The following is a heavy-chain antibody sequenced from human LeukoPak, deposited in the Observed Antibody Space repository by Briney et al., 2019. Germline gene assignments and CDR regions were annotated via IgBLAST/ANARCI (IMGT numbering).Heavy chain of an antibody. CDR2: ISWNSGSI. CDR1: GFTFDDYA. J-gene: IGHJ4*02. V-gene: IGHV3-9*01. CDR3: AKETRDYYFDY. Sequence: GGSLRLSCAASGFTFDDYAMHWVRQAPGKGLEWVSGISWNSGSIGYADSVKGRFTISRDNAKNSLYLQMNSLRAEDTALYYCAKETRDYYFDYWGQGTLVTVSS. D-gene: IGHD3/OR15-3a*01.